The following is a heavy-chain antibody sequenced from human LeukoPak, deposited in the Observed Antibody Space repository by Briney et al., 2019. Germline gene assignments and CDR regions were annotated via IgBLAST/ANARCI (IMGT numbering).Heavy chain of an antibody. J-gene: IGHJ4*02. CDR1: GGTFSSYA. V-gene: IGHV1-69*05. Sequence: SVKVSCKASGGTFSSYAISWVRQAPGQGLEWMGRIIPIFGTANYAQKFQGRVTITTDESTSTAYMELSSLRSEDTAVYYCARHNSFGSSWYYFDYWDQGTLVTVSS. CDR3: ARHNSFGSSWYYFDY. D-gene: IGHD6-13*01. CDR2: IIPIFGTA.